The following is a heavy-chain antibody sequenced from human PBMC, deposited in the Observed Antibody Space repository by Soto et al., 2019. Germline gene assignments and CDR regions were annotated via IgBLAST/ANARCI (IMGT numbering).Heavy chain of an antibody. CDR3: AKQDSEGNDHFDY. V-gene: IGHV3-30*18. CDR1: GFSFSSYG. J-gene: IGHJ4*02. D-gene: IGHD1-1*01. CDR2: ISYDGTDE. Sequence: QVQLVESGGGVVQPGRSLRLSCAASGFSFSSYGMHWVRHAPGKGLEWVAMISYDGTDEYYADSVKGRFTISIDNSKNAVYLQMKSLRAEDTAVFYCAKQDSEGNDHFDYWGQVTLVTVSS.